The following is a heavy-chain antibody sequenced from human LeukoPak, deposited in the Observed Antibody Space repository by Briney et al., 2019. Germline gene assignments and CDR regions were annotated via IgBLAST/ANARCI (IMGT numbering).Heavy chain of an antibody. CDR2: IYTSGST. Sequence: SETLSLTCTVSGGSISSGSYYRSWIRQPAGKGLEWIGRIYTSGSTNYNPSLKSRVTISVDTSKNQFSLKLSSVTAADTAVYYCAATFAKSIVVVPATFDYWGQGTLVTVSS. D-gene: IGHD2-2*01. J-gene: IGHJ4*02. CDR1: GGSISSGSYY. CDR3: AATFAKSIVVVPATFDY. V-gene: IGHV4-61*02.